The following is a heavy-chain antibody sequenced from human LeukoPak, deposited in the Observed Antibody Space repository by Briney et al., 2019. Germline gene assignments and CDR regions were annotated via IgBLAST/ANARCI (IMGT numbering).Heavy chain of an antibody. J-gene: IGHJ6*02. V-gene: IGHV4-34*01. CDR1: GGSFSGYY. CDR2: INHSGGS. CDR3: ARVPSYGMDV. Sequence: SETLSLTCGFNGGSFSGYYWSWIRQPPGKGLEWIGEINHSGGSNYNPSLKSRVTISVDTSKNQFSLKLSSVTAADTAVYYCARVPSYGMDVWGQGTTVTVSS.